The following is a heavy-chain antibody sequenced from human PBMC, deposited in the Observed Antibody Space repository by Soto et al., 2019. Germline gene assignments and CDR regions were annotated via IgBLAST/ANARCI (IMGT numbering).Heavy chain of an antibody. CDR1: GLTVSSNY. CDR2: IYSGGST. J-gene: IGHJ3*02. V-gene: IGHV3-66*01. Sequence: GGSLRLSCAASGLTVSSNYMSWVRQAPGKGLEWVSVIYSGGSTYYADSMKGRYTISRDNSKNTPYLQMNSLRAEDTAVYYCARDFTGYCSSTSCYNAFDIWGQGTMVTVSS. D-gene: IGHD2-2*02. CDR3: ARDFTGYCSSTSCYNAFDI.